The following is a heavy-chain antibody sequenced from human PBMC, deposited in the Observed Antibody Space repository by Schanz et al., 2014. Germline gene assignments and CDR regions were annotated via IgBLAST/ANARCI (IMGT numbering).Heavy chain of an antibody. D-gene: IGHD3-10*01. V-gene: IGHV4-59*01. J-gene: IGHJ6*02. CDR1: GDSISSYY. Sequence: QVQLQESGPGLVKPSETLSLTCTVSGDSISSYYWNWVRQPPGKGLEWIGYIYYSGSTSGSTSYNPSLKSRVTISVDTSKNQFSLKLSSVTAADTAVYYCARFSSRLDYYYAMDVWGQGTTVTVSS. CDR3: ARFSSRLDYYYAMDV. CDR2: IYYSGSTSGST.